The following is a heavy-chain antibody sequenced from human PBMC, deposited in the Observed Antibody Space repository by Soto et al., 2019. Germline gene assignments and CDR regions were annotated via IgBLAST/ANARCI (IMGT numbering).Heavy chain of an antibody. CDR1: GGTFSSYA. V-gene: IGHV1-69*12. D-gene: IGHD3-16*02. CDR2: IIPIFGTA. J-gene: IGHJ4*02. Sequence: QVQLVQSGAEVKKPGSSVKVSCKASGGTFSSYAISWVRQAPGQGPEWMGGIIPIFGTANYAQKLQGRVTITADESTSTAYMELSSLRSEDTAVYYCATGGQYYDYVWGSYRPTEYYFDYWGQGTLVTVSS. CDR3: ATGGQYYDYVWGSYRPTEYYFDY.